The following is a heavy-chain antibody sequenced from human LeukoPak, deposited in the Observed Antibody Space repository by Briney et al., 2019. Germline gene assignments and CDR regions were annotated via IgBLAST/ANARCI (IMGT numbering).Heavy chain of an antibody. J-gene: IGHJ4*02. CDR3: ASSNYYDSSGYFDY. D-gene: IGHD3-22*01. Sequence: SETLSLTCTVSGGSVSSSSYYWGWIRQPPGKGLEWTGSIYYGGSTYYNPSLKSRVTISVDTSKNQFSLKLSSVTAADTAVYYCASSNYYDSSGYFDYWGQGTLVTVSS. V-gene: IGHV4-39*07. CDR1: GGSVSSSSYY. CDR2: IYYGGST.